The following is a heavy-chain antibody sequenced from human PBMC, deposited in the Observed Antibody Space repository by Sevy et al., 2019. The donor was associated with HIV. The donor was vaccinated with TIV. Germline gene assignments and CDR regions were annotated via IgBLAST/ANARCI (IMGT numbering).Heavy chain of an antibody. V-gene: IGHV3-21*01. Sequence: GGSLRLSCAASGFTFSSYSMNWVRQAPGKGLEWVSSISSSSSYIYYADSVKGRFTISRDNAKNSLYLQMNSLGAEDTAVYYCARGVDYYDSSGYNYWGQGTLVTVSS. CDR3: ARGVDYYDSSGYNY. CDR2: ISSSSSYI. D-gene: IGHD3-22*01. J-gene: IGHJ4*02. CDR1: GFTFSSYS.